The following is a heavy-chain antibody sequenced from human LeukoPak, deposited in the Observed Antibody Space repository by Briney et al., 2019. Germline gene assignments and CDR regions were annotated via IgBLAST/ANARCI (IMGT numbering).Heavy chain of an antibody. J-gene: IGHJ4*02. D-gene: IGHD4-17*01. V-gene: IGHV3-48*03. CDR3: ARKPNYGDYEVY. CDR2: ISSSGSTI. CDR1: GFTFSSYE. Sequence: GGSLRLSCAASGFTFSSYEMNWVRQAPGKGLEWVSYISSSGSTIYYADSVKGRFTISRDNAKNSLYLQMNSLRAEDTAVYYCARKPNYGDYEVYWGQGTPVTVSS.